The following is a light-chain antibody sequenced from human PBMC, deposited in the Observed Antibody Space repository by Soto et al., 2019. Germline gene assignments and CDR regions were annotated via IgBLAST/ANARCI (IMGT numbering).Light chain of an antibody. J-gene: IGLJ2*01. Sequence: QSVLTQPPSVSGAPGQRVTISCTGSSFNIGAGYDVHWYQQLPGTAPKLLIYNNINRPSGVPDRFSGSKSGTSASLAITGLQPEDEVDYYCQSYDTMLSGPGVFGGGTKLTVL. CDR3: QSYDTMLSGPGV. CDR1: SFNIGAGYD. CDR2: NNI. V-gene: IGLV1-40*01.